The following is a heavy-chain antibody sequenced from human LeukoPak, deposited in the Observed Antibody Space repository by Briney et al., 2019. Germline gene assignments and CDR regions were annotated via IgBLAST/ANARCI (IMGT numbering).Heavy chain of an antibody. CDR2: ISSSSSYI. CDR3: VRGCDGGCYGLGS. J-gene: IGHJ5*02. D-gene: IGHD2-21*02. Sequence: GGSLRLSCAASGFTFSSYSMNWVRQAPGKGLEWVSSISSSSSYIYYADSVKGRFTISRDNARNTLWLQMTSLTAEDTAVYYCVRGCDGGCYGLGSWGQGALVTVSS. CDR1: GFTFSSYS. V-gene: IGHV3-21*01.